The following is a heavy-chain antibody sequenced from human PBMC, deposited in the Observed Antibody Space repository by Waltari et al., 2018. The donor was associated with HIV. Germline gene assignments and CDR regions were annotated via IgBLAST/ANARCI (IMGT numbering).Heavy chain of an antibody. Sequence: EVQLVESGGGLVQPGGSLRLSCAVSGFTFSSYSMNWVRQAPGKGVEGVSYISSSSSTIYDADSVKGRCTISRDNAKNSLYLQMNSLRAEDTAVYYCARDRGYSSTHYGMDVWGQGTTVTVSS. CDR3: ARDRGYSSTHYGMDV. CDR1: GFTFSSYS. CDR2: ISSSSSTI. J-gene: IGHJ6*02. D-gene: IGHD6-13*01. V-gene: IGHV3-48*01.